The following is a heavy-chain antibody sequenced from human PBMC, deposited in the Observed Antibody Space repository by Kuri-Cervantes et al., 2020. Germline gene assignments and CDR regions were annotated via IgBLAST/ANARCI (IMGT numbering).Heavy chain of an antibody. D-gene: IGHD3-9*01. J-gene: IGHJ4*02. CDR3: ARDRLRNRDDILTPAGY. V-gene: IGHV1-18*01. Sequence: ASVKVSCKASGYTFDNYGISWVRQAPGQGLEWMGRISAYNGNTNYAQKFQGRVTMTTDTSTSTAYMELRSLRSDDTAVYYCARDRLRNRDDILTPAGYWGQGTLVTVSS. CDR1: GYTFDNYG. CDR2: ISAYNGNT.